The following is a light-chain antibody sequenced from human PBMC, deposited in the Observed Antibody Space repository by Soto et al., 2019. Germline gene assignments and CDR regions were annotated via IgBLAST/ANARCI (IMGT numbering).Light chain of an antibody. V-gene: IGLV2-14*01. Sequence: QSALTQAASVSGSPGQSITISCTGTSSDVGGYNYVSWYQQFPGKVPKLLIYNVSNRPSGVSNRFSGSKSGNTASLTISGRQAEDEADYFCTSSTSGSLYVFGTGTKVTVL. CDR3: TSSTSGSLYV. CDR1: SSDVGGYNY. CDR2: NVS. J-gene: IGLJ1*01.